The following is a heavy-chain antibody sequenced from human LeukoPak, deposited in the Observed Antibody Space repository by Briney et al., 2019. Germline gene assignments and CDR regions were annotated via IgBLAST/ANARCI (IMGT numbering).Heavy chain of an antibody. V-gene: IGHV1-69*06. CDR3: ARGSSGETLGPDYYYYMDV. CDR1: GYSFTSYG. CDR2: ITPSFGTG. D-gene: IGHD3-22*01. Sequence: SVKVSFKCSGYSFTSYGFSWDRQPPAPGHEWVGVITPSFGTGNYAQKFQGRVTITADKSTSTAYMELSSLRSEDTAVYYCARGSSGETLGPDYYYYMDVWGKGTTVTVSS. J-gene: IGHJ6*03.